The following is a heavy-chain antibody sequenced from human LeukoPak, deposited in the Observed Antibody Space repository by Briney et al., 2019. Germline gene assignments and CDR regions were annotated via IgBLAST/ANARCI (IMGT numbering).Heavy chain of an antibody. D-gene: IGHD3-10*01. CDR3: ARVLIWFGQLQNWFDP. CDR2: IYHTGPT. Sequence: PSETLSLTCTVSGGSMTNNTFYWGWIRQPPGKGLERIGSIYHTGPTYYNPSLKSRVTISVDTSKNQFSLKLSSVTAADTAVYYCARVLIWFGQLQNWFDPWGPGTLVTVSS. V-gene: IGHV4-39*07. CDR1: GGSMTNNTFY. J-gene: IGHJ5*02.